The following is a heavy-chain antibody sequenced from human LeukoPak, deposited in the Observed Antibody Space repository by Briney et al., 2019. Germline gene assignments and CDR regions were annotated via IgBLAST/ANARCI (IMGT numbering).Heavy chain of an antibody. Sequence: NPSETLSLTCTVSGGSISSGSHYWGWIRQPPGKGLEWIGSIFYSGNTYYNPSLKSRVTISVDTSKNQFSLKLSSVTAADTAVYYCARQTGSGLFILPGGQGTLVTVSS. V-gene: IGHV4-39*01. J-gene: IGHJ4*02. CDR3: ARQTGSGLFILP. CDR1: GGSISSGSHY. CDR2: IFYSGNT. D-gene: IGHD3/OR15-3a*01.